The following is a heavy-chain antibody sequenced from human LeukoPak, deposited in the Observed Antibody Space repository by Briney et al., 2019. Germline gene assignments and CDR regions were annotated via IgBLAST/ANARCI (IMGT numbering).Heavy chain of an antibody. J-gene: IGHJ4*02. CDR1: GFTFSSYW. CDR3: ARESGSYYAVDY. Sequence: PGGSLRLSCAASGFTFSSYWMHWVRQAPGKGLVWVSRINSDGSSTSYADSVKGRFTIFRDNAKNTLYLQMNSLRAEDTAVYYCARESGSYYAVDYWGQGTLVTVSS. V-gene: IGHV3-74*01. CDR2: INSDGSST. D-gene: IGHD1-26*01.